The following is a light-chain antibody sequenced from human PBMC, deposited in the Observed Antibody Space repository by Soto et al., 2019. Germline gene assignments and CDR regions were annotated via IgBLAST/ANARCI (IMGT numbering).Light chain of an antibody. V-gene: IGKV1-39*01. CDR1: QRISTY. Sequence: DVQMSQSPSSLSASVGERVTITCRASQRISTYLHWFQQNTGKAPKLLIYPACNLQSGVPSRCSGSGAGKDFTPTISILQPEDFATYYCQQSYSSPTFGQGTKVDIK. J-gene: IGKJ1*01. CDR3: QQSYSSPT. CDR2: PAC.